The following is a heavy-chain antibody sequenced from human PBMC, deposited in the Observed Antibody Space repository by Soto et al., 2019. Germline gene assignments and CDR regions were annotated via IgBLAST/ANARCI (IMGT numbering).Heavy chain of an antibody. J-gene: IGHJ5*02. V-gene: IGHV3-23*01. D-gene: IGHD2-8*01. CDR2: ISGSGGST. CDR3: AKVNCTNGVCYGWDWFDP. CDR1: GFTFSSYA. Sequence: GGSLRLSCAASGFTFSSYAMSWVRQAPGKGLEWVSAISGSGGSTYYADSVKGRFTISRDNSKNTLYLQMNSLRAEDTAVYYCAKVNCTNGVCYGWDWFDPWGQGTLVTVSS.